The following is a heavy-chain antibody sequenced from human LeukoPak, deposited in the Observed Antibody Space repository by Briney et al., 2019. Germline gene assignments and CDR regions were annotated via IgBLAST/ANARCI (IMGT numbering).Heavy chain of an antibody. D-gene: IGHD3-22*01. CDR3: ARVRYYYDSSGIDY. Sequence: GGSLRLSCAASGFTFTSYAMSWVRQAPGKGLEWVSAMSSSGDSTYYADSVRGRFTISRDNAKNTLYLQMNSLRAEDTAVYYCARVRYYYDSSGIDYWGQGTLVTVSS. CDR2: MSSSGDST. J-gene: IGHJ4*02. CDR1: GFTFTSYA. V-gene: IGHV3-23*01.